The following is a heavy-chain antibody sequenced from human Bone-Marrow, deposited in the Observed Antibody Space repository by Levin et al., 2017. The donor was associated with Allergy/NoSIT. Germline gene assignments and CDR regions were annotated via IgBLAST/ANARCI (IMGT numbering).Heavy chain of an antibody. V-gene: IGHV3-23*01. CDR3: AKGGGSSLDDAFDI. Sequence: GESLKISCGASGFIFSNYGMSWVRQAPGKGLQWVSIVFPGGGTTYYADSVKGRFTISRDNSKNTLYLQLNSLRAEDTAMYYCAKGGGSSLDDAFDIWGQGTMVTVSS. CDR2: VFPGGGTT. D-gene: IGHD6-13*01. J-gene: IGHJ3*02. CDR1: GFIFSNYG.